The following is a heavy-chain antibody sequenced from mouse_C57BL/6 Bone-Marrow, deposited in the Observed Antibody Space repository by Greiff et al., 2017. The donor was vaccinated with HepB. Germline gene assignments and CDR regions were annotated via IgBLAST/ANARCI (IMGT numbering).Heavy chain of an antibody. D-gene: IGHD2-10*01. CDR3: ARDLLCAMDY. CDR1: GYTFTSYW. CDR2: IDPSDSYT. V-gene: IGHV1-69*01. J-gene: IGHJ4*01. Sequence: QVQLQQSGPELVKPGASVKISCKASGYTFTSYWMHWVKQRPGQGLEWIGEIDPSDSYTNYNQKFKGKSTLTVDKSSSTAYMQLSSLTSEDSAVYYCARDLLCAMDYWGQGTSVTVSS.